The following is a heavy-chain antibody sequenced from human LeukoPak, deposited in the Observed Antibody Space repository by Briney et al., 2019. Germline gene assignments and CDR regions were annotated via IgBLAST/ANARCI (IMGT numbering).Heavy chain of an antibody. J-gene: IGHJ4*02. CDR1: GFTFDDYA. D-gene: IGHD3-10*01. V-gene: IGHV3-33*08. Sequence: PGGSLRLSCAASGFTFDDYAMRWVRQAPGKGLEWVAVIWYDGSNKYYADSVKGRFTISRDNSKNTLYLQMNSLRAEDTAVYYCARDPGSLYYFDYWGQGTLVTVSS. CDR2: IWYDGSNK. CDR3: ARDPGSLYYFDY.